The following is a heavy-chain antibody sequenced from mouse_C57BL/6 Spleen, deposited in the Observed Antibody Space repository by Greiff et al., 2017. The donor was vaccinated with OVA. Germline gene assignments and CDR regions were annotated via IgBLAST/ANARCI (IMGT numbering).Heavy chain of an antibody. CDR2: ISSGGDYI. J-gene: IGHJ1*03. Sequence: EVQRVESGEGLVKPGGSLKLSCAASGFTFSSYAMSWVRQTPEKRLEWVAYISSGGDYIYYADTVKGRFTISRDNARNTLYLQMSSLKSEDTAMYYCTRGFYDGWRFDVWGTGTTVTVSS. V-gene: IGHV5-9-1*02. D-gene: IGHD2-3*01. CDR3: TRGFYDGWRFDV. CDR1: GFTFSSYA.